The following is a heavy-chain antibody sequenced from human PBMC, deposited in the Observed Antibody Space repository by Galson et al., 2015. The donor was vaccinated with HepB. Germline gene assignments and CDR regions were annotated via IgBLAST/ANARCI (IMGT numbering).Heavy chain of an antibody. V-gene: IGHV3-30-3*01. J-gene: IGHJ6*02. D-gene: IGHD3-16*01. CDR3: ARGWELWSSFDV. CDR1: GFTFSSYA. CDR2: ISYDGSNK. Sequence: SLRLSCAASGFTFSSYAMHWVRQAPGKGLEWVAVISYDGSNKYYADSVKGRFTISRDNSKNTLYLQMNSLRAEDTAVYYCARGWELWSSFDVWGQGTTVTVSS.